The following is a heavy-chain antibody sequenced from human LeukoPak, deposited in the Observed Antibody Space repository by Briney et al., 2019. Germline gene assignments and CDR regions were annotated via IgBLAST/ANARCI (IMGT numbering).Heavy chain of an antibody. CDR3: ARTYFYDSSGIFDY. D-gene: IGHD3-22*01. Sequence: GGSLRLSSVASGFTFSNYSMGWDRHPPGKGRGWVSTIKDSGAYGIYAASVKGRFNIYRDNSKNTLYLQINSLRAEDTAVYYCARTYFYDSSGIFDYWGQGTLVTVSS. J-gene: IGHJ4*02. CDR1: GFTFSNYS. V-gene: IGHV3-23*01. CDR2: IKDSGAYG.